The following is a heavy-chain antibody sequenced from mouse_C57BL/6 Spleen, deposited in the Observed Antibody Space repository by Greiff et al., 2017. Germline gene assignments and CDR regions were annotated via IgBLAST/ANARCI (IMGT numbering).Heavy chain of an antibody. CDR3: ARYYGSSYDYAMDY. CDR2: INPSTGGT. J-gene: IGHJ4*01. D-gene: IGHD1-1*01. CDR1: GYSFTGYY. V-gene: IGHV1-42*01. Sequence: VQLQQSGPELVKPGASVKISCTASGYSFTGYYMNWVKQSPEKSLEWIGEINPSTGGTTYNQKFKAKATLTVDKSSSTAYMQLKSLTSEDSAVYYCARYYGSSYDYAMDYWGQGTSVTVSS.